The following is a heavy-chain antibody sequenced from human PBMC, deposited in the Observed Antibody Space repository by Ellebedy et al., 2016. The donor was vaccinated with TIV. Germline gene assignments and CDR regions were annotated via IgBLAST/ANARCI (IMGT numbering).Heavy chain of an antibody. J-gene: IGHJ5*01. CDR2: INHSGST. V-gene: IGHV4-34*01. CDR3: ARGRQSYDTSAYYLDS. CDR1: GGSFSGYY. D-gene: IGHD3-22*01. Sequence: SETLSLXCAVYGGSFSGYYWTWIRQPPGKGLEWIGEINHSGSTNYDPSLKSRVTILVDTSKNQFSLKLRSVTAADTAVYYCARGRQSYDTSAYYLDSWGQGTLVTVSS.